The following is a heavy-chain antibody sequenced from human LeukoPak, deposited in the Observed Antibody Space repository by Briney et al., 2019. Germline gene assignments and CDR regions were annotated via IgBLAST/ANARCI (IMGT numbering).Heavy chain of an antibody. CDR1: GYTFTSYG. D-gene: IGHD5-24*01. Sequence: ASVKVSCKASGYTFTSYGISWVRQAPGQGLEWMGWISAYNGNTNYAQKLQGRVTMTTDTSTSTAYMELRSLRPDDTAVYYCARAGGRWLQLELSYWGQGTLVTVSS. CDR3: ARAGGRWLQLELSY. J-gene: IGHJ4*02. CDR2: ISAYNGNT. V-gene: IGHV1-18*01.